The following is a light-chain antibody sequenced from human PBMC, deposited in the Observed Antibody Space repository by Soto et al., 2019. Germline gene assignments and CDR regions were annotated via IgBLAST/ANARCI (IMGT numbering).Light chain of an antibody. Sequence: QSVLTQPPSASGTPGQRVTISCSGSSSNIGTNFVYWYQQLPGTAPHLLIFSNAQRPSGVPDRFSGARSGTSASLAISGLRSDDEADYYCAAWDDSRSGCVFGGGTKLTVL. CDR2: SNA. CDR3: AAWDDSRSGCV. CDR1: SSNIGTNF. V-gene: IGLV1-47*02. J-gene: IGLJ3*02.